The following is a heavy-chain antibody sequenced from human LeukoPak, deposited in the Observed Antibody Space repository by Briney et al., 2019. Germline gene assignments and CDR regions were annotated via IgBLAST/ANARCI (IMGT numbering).Heavy chain of an antibody. CDR2: TYYRSKWYK. CDR3: AKGGAMADKYYQE. CDR1: GDSVSSNSAT. J-gene: IGHJ1*01. Sequence: SQTLSLACAISGDSVSSNSATWNWIRQSPSRGLEWLGRTYYRSKWYKYYAVSVKGRITINPDTSKNQFSLQLNSVTPEDTAVYYCAKGGAMADKYYQEWGQGTLVTVSS. V-gene: IGHV6-1*01. D-gene: IGHD6-19*01.